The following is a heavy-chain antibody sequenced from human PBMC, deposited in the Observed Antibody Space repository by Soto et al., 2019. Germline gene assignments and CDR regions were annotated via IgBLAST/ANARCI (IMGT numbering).Heavy chain of an antibody. D-gene: IGHD3-3*01. CDR2: ISAYDGKT. CDR1: GYTFNTYG. CDR3: ARDPHEFWTSYWFDP. Sequence: ASVKVSCKTSGYTFNTYGINWVRQAPGQGLELMGWISAYDGKTTYAEKFQGRVTLTSDTSTSTAYMELRSLRSDDTAIYYCARDPHEFWTSYWFDPWGQGTPVTVSS. V-gene: IGHV1-18*01. J-gene: IGHJ5*02.